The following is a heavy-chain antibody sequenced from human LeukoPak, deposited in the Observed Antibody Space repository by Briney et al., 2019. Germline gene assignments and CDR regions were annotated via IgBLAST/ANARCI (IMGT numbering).Heavy chain of an antibody. D-gene: IGHD6-13*01. CDR3: ARGYSSLTFDY. J-gene: IGHJ4*02. Sequence: PSETLSLTCTVSGGSISSGGYYWSWIRQPPGKGLEWIGYIYHSGSTYYNPSLKSRVTISVDRSKNQFSLKLSSVTAADTAAYYCARGYSSLTFDYWGQGTLVTVSS. V-gene: IGHV4-30-2*01. CDR2: IYHSGST. CDR1: GGSISSGGYY.